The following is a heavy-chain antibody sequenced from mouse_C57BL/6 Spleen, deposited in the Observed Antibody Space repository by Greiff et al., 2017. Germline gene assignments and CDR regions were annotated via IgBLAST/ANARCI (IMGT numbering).Heavy chain of an antibody. Sequence: VQLQQSGPELVKPGASVKMSCKASGYTFTDYNMHWVKQSHGKSLEWIGYINPNNGGTSYNQKFKGKATLTVNKSSSTAYMELRSLTSEDSAVYYCSRGGNYVRFAYWGQGTLVTVSA. CDR1: GYTFTDYN. CDR3: SRGGNYVRFAY. CDR2: INPNNGGT. J-gene: IGHJ3*01. D-gene: IGHD2-1*01. V-gene: IGHV1-22*01.